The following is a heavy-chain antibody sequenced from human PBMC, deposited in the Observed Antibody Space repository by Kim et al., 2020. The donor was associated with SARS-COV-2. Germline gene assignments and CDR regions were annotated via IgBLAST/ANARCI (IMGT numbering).Heavy chain of an antibody. J-gene: IGHJ2*01. V-gene: IGHV3-21*01. D-gene: IGHD2-21*02. CDR1: GFTFSSYS. Sequence: WGSMRLSCAASGFTFSSYSLNWVRQAPGKGLEWVSSSSISSSYIYYADSMKGRFTISRDNAKNSLYLQMSSLRAEDTAVYYCARDLTGLYGGNSYWYFDLWGRGTLVTVSS. CDR2: SSISSSYI. CDR3: ARDLTGLYGGNSYWYFDL.